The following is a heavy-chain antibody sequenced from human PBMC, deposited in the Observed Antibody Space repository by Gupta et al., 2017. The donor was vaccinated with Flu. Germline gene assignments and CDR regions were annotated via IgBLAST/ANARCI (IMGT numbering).Heavy chain of an antibody. D-gene: IGHD3-22*01. CDR3: ARNWAVYDSTGYFDY. CDR2: ISSSSSYI. V-gene: IGHV3-21*01. CDR1: GFTFRTYT. Sequence: EVHLVESGGGLVKPGGSLRLSCAASGFTFRTYTLNVVRQAPWKGRECVSSISSSSSYIYYADSVKGRFTISRDNAKNSLYLQMYSLRAEDAAIYYCARNWAVYDSTGYFDYWGQGALVTVSS. J-gene: IGHJ4*02.